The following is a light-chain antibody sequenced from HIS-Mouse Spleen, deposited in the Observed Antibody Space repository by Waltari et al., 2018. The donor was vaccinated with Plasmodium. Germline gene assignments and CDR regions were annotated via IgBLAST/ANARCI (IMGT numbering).Light chain of an antibody. CDR2: DNN. CDR1: STNNGNNS. Sequence: QSVLTQPHSVSAAPGQKVTISCSGRSTNNGNNSVPWSQQLPGTAPKLLIYDNNKRPSGIPDRFSGSKSGTSATLGITGLQTGDEADYYCGTWDSSLSAGVVFGGGTKLTVL. CDR3: GTWDSSLSAGVV. V-gene: IGLV1-51*01. J-gene: IGLJ2*01.